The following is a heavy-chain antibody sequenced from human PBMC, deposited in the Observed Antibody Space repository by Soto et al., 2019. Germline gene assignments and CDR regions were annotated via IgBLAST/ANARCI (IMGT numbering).Heavy chain of an antibody. J-gene: IGHJ4*02. CDR3: VRGSSNYYGSGSYYY. V-gene: IGHV3-21*01. CDR1: GFTFSNYS. Sequence: GGSLRLSCAASGFTFSNYSMNWVRQAPGKGLEWVSSITSSSSYTYYAGSLKGRFTISRDNAKKSLYLQMNSLRAADTAVYYCVRGSSNYYGSGSYYYWGRGTLVTVSS. D-gene: IGHD3-10*01. CDR2: ITSSSSYT.